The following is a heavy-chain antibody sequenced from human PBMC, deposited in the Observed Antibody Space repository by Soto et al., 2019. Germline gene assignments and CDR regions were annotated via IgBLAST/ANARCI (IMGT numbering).Heavy chain of an antibody. CDR2: IGAYNGRK. Sequence: DSVKVSCKSSGYTFTNYGITWVRRAPGQGLEWMGWIGAYNGRKNYAQKFQDRMTLATETSTSTVYMELRSLRSDDTALYYCARGYGDYVFGVDFWGQGTQVTVSS. CDR1: GYTFTNYG. CDR3: ARGYGDYVFGVDF. V-gene: IGHV1-18*04. D-gene: IGHD5-12*01. J-gene: IGHJ4*02.